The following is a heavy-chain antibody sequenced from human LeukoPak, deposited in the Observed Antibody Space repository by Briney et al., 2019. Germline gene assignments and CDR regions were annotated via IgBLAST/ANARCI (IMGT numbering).Heavy chain of an antibody. V-gene: IGHV4-34*01. CDR1: GGSFSGYY. CDR3: ARGTAMVSFDY. Sequence: SETLSLTCAVYGGSFSGYYWSWIRQPPGRGLEWIGEINHSGSTNYNPSLKSRVTISVDTSKNQFSLKLSSVTAADTAVYYCARGTAMVSFDYWGQGTLVTVSS. D-gene: IGHD5-18*01. CDR2: INHSGST. J-gene: IGHJ4*02.